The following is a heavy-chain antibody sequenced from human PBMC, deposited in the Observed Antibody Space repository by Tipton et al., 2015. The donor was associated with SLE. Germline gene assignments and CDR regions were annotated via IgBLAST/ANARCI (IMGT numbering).Heavy chain of an antibody. D-gene: IGHD7-27*01. CDR1: GGSFSGYY. Sequence: TLSLTCAVYGGSFSGYYWSWIRQPPGKGLEWIVYIYHSGSTYYNPSLKSRVTISVDTSKNQFSLKLSSVTAADTSLYDCAAWGYGYFDYWGQGTLFTVSS. CDR3: AAWGYGYFDY. CDR2: IYHSGST. J-gene: IGHJ4*02. V-gene: IGHV4-59*04.